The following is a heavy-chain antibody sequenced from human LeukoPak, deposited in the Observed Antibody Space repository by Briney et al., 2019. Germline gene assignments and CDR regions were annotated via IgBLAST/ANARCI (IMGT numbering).Heavy chain of an antibody. Sequence: GGSLRLSCAASGFTFSNAWMSWVRQAPGKGLEWVSVIYSGGSTYYADSVKGRFTISRDNSKNTLYLQMNSLRAEDTAVYYCAGEKRGYSYGYSKKDSYYFDYWGQGTLVTVSS. V-gene: IGHV3-53*01. CDR1: GFTFSNAW. J-gene: IGHJ4*02. CDR3: AGEKRGYSYGYSKKDSYYFDY. D-gene: IGHD5-18*01. CDR2: IYSGGST.